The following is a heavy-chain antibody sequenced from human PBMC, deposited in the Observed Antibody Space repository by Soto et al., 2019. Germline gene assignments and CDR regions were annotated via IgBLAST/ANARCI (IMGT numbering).Heavy chain of an antibody. CDR2: VSAYNGER. Sequence: QVQLVQSGAEVKKPGASVKVSCKASGYTFTNYGINWVRQAPGQGLEWLVWVSAYNGERRYAQRVQARVIMTTDTSTTTAFMEVRSLRSDDTAVYDCSIGTSRPASGDYWGQGTLVTVSS. J-gene: IGHJ4*01. CDR3: SIGTSRPASGDY. D-gene: IGHD2-2*01. CDR1: GYTFTNYG. V-gene: IGHV1-18*01.